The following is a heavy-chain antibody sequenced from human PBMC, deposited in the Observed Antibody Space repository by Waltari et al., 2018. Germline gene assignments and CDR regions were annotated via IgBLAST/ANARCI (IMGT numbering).Heavy chain of an antibody. CDR1: GFTFTDDH. CDR3: ATLKNRRYHFYFDS. V-gene: IGHV3-11*01. D-gene: IGHD1-26*01. CDR2: ISSSGKTI. J-gene: IGHJ4*02. Sequence: QVQLVESGGGLVKPGGSLRLSCAASGFTFTDDHMSWIRQAPGMGPESISYISSSGKTIDYADSVRGRSTISRDNAKNSLSLQLNSLRADDTAVYYCATLKNRRYHFYFDSWSQGTLVTVSS.